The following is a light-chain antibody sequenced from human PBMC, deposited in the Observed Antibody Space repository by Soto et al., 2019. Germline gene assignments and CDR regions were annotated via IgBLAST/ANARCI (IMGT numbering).Light chain of an antibody. J-gene: IGLJ1*01. CDR2: DVS. CDR3: NSYRTVSTYV. V-gene: IGLV2-14*03. CDR1: SSDIGGYNF. Sequence: QSALTQPASVSGSPGQSITISCTGTSSDIGGYNFVSWYQHHPGKAPKLLIHDVSNRPSGVSSRFSGSKSGNTASLTISGLQAEDEADYYCNSYRTVSTYVFGTGT.